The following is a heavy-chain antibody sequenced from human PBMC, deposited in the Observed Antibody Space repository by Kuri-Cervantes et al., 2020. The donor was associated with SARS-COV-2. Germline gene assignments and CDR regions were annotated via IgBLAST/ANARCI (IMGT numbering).Heavy chain of an antibody. CDR2: TYYRSKWYN. J-gene: IGHJ4*02. V-gene: IGHV6-1*01. CDR1: GDSVSSNSAA. D-gene: IGHD2-15*01. Sequence: LRLSCAISGDSVSSNSAAWSWIRQSPSRGLEWLGRTYYRSKWYNDYAVSVKSRITINPDTSKNQFSLQLNSVTPEDTAVYYCAREAVDFDYWGQGTLVTVSS. CDR3: AREAVDFDY.